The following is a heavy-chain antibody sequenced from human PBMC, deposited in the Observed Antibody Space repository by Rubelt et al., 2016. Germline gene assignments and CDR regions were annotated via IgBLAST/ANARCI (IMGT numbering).Heavy chain of an antibody. Sequence: QVQLQQWGAGLLKPSETLSLTCAVYGGSFSGYYWSWIRQPPGKGLEWIGEINHSGSTNYNPSLKSRVTISVDTSKNQFPLKLSAVTAADTAVYYCARGEGAVAGRGYYFDYWGQGTLVTVSS. CDR2: INHSGST. V-gene: IGHV4-34*01. D-gene: IGHD6-19*01. CDR3: ARGEGAVAGRGYYFDY. J-gene: IGHJ4*02. CDR1: GGSFSGYY.